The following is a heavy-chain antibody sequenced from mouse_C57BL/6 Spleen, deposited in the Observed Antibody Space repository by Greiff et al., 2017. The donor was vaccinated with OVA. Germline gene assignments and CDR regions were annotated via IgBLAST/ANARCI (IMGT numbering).Heavy chain of an antibody. Sequence: VQVVESGAELARPGASVKMSCKASGYTFTSYTMHWVKQRPGQGLEWIGYINPSSGYTKYNQKFKDKATLTADKSSSTAYMQLSSLTSEDSAVYYCAEDYDGYPFAYWGQGTLVTVSA. CDR3: AEDYDGYPFAY. J-gene: IGHJ3*01. D-gene: IGHD2-3*01. CDR2: INPSSGYT. V-gene: IGHV1-4*01. CDR1: GYTFTSYT.